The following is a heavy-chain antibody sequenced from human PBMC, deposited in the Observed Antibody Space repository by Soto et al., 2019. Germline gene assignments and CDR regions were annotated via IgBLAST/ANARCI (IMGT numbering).Heavy chain of an antibody. V-gene: IGHV4-39*01. J-gene: IGHJ4*02. CDR2: IYYSGNI. CDR3: ARHGGYCSSSSCYAYFDY. D-gene: IGHD2-2*01. CDR1: GGSISSSSYY. Sequence: SGTLSPPCTVSGGSISSSSYYWGWVRQPPGEGLEWSGSIYYSGNIYYNPSLKSRVTISVDTSKNQFSLKLSSVTAADTAVYYCARHGGYCSSSSCYAYFDYWGQGIVVTVSS.